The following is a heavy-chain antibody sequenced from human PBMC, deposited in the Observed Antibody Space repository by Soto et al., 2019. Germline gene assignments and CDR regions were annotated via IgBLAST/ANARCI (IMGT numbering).Heavy chain of an antibody. CDR2: ISYDGSNK. V-gene: IGHV3-30-3*01. J-gene: IGHJ4*02. D-gene: IGHD3-3*01. CDR3: GRDKRDLRFLEWSYYFDY. Sequence: QVQLVESGGGVVQPGRSLRLSCAASGFTFSSYAMHWVRQAPGKGLEWVAVISYDGSNKYYADSVKGRFTISRDNSKNTRYLQLNSLRAEDTAVYYCGRDKRDLRFLEWSYYFDYWGQGTLVTVSS. CDR1: GFTFSSYA.